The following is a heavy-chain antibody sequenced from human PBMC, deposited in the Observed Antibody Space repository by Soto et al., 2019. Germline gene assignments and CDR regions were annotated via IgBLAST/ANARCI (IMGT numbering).Heavy chain of an antibody. CDR2: ISYDGSNK. J-gene: IGHJ3*02. CDR1: GFTYSSYG. D-gene: IGHD1-1*01. Sequence: QVQLVESGGGVDQPGRSLRLSCAASGFTYSSYGMHWVRQAPGTGLEWVAVISYDGSNKYYADSVKGRFTISRDNSKNTLYLQLNSLRAEDTAVYYCAKDQESYNWDAAFDIWGQGTMVTVSS. CDR3: AKDQESYNWDAAFDI. V-gene: IGHV3-30*18.